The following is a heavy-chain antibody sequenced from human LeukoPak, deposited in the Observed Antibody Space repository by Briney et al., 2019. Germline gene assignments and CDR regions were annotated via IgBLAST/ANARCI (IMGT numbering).Heavy chain of an antibody. J-gene: IGHJ6*02. Sequence: GGSLRLSCAASGFTFSSYAMSWVRQAPGKGLERVSAISGSGGSTYYADSVKGRFTISRDNSKNTLYLQMNSLRAEDTAVYYCAREGSSWYTRYYYYYGMDVWGQGTTVTVSS. CDR3: AREGSSWYTRYYYYYGMDV. CDR1: GFTFSSYA. CDR2: ISGSGGST. V-gene: IGHV3-23*01. D-gene: IGHD6-13*01.